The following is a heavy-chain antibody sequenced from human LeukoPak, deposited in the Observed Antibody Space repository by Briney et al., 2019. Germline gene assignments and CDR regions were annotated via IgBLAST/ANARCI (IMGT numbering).Heavy chain of an antibody. J-gene: IGHJ3*02. V-gene: IGHV3-30*03. Sequence: GGSLGLSCAASGFTFSSYGIHWVRLAPGKGLEWVAVISDDGTRKYYADSVQGRFTISRDNSRNTLYLQMNSLRAEDMAVYYCAREFSGYAFDIWGQGTMVTVSS. CDR1: GFTFSSYG. D-gene: IGHD5-12*01. CDR2: ISDDGTRK. CDR3: AREFSGYAFDI.